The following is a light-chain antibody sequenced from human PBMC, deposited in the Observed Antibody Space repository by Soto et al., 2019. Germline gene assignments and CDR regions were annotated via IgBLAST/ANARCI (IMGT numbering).Light chain of an antibody. CDR1: SSDVGGYKY. CDR3: ISYPGINNVGV. V-gene: IGLV2-8*01. Sequence: QSALTQPPSASGSPGQSVTISCTGTSSDVGGYKYVSWYQQHPGKAPKLMIFEVNKRPSGVPDRFSGSKSGNTASLTVSGLQADYDAYYYCISYPGINNVGVFGTGTKVTVL. CDR2: EVN. J-gene: IGLJ1*01.